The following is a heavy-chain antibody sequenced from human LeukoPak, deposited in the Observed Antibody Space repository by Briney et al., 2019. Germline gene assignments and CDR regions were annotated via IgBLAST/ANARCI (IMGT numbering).Heavy chain of an antibody. CDR2: LQQDGVQK. D-gene: IGHD3-22*01. CDR3: SRELATYNYDSSGYPFFDH. Sequence: PGGSLRLSCAASGFTFSNYWMTWVRQAPGKGLEWVATLQQDGVQKYYVDSVKGRFTISRDNAKNSLHLQMNSLKTEDAAVYYCSRELATYNYDSSGYPFFDHWGQGTLVTVSS. J-gene: IGHJ4*02. CDR1: GFTFSNYW. V-gene: IGHV3-7*03.